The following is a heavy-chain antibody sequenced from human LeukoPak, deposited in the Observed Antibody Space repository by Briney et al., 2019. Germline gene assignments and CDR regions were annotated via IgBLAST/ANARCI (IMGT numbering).Heavy chain of an antibody. J-gene: IGHJ5*01. CDR1: GFSLDSHW. V-gene: IGHV3-7*01. CDR3: TRDGSGWSDS. CDR2: IKQDGSEK. D-gene: IGHD3-3*01. Sequence: PGGSLRLSCAASGFSLDSHWMSWVRQAPGKGPEWVANIKQDGSEKYYVDSVKGRFTISRDNAKNSLYLQMNSLRVEDTAVYFCTRDGSGWSDSWGQGTVVTVSS.